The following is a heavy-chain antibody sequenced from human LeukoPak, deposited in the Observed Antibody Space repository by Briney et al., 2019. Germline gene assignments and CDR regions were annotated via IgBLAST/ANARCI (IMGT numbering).Heavy chain of an antibody. D-gene: IGHD3-10*01. Sequence: ASVKVSCKASGGTFSSYAISWVRLAPGQGLEWMGGIIPIFGTANYAQKFQGRVTITADESTSTAYMELSSLRSEDTAVYYCARLELLLGFDPWGQGTLVTVSS. V-gene: IGHV1-69*13. CDR1: GGTFSSYA. J-gene: IGHJ5*02. CDR3: ARLELLLGFDP. CDR2: IIPIFGTA.